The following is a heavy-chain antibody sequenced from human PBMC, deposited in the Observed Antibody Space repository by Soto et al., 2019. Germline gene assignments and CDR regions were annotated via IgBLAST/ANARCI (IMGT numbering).Heavy chain of an antibody. Sequence: EASVKVSCKVSGYTLTELSMHWVRQAPGKGLEWMGGFDPEDGETIYAQKFQGRVTMTEDTSTDTAYMELSSLRSEDTAVYYCATASQDIVVVVAGAYAFDIWGQGTMVTVSS. J-gene: IGHJ3*02. V-gene: IGHV1-24*01. CDR2: FDPEDGET. CDR1: GYTLTELS. CDR3: ATASQDIVVVVAGAYAFDI. D-gene: IGHD2-15*01.